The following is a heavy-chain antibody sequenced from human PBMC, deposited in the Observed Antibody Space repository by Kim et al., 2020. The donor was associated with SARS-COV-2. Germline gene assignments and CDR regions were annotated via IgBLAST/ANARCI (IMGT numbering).Heavy chain of an antibody. Sequence: SETLSLTCAVYGGSFSGYYWSWIRQPPGKGLEWIGEINHSGSTNYNPSLKSRVTISVDTSKNQFSLKLSSVTAADTAVYYCARVPHIGRNCSSTSCSTLYYYYYGMDVWGQGTTVTVSS. CDR3: ARVPHIGRNCSSTSCSTLYYYYYGMDV. V-gene: IGHV4-34*01. CDR1: GGSFSGYY. D-gene: IGHD2-2*01. J-gene: IGHJ6*02. CDR2: INHSGST.